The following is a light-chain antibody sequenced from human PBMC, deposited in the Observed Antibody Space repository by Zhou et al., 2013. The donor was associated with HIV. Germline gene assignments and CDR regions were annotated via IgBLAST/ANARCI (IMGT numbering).Light chain of an antibody. Sequence: DIQMTQSPSSLSASVGDTVTITCQASQDISNSLNWFQQKPGKAPKLLIYDASTLEKGVPSRFSASGSGTDFTLTINSLQPEDCASYYCQQSYSVPATFGQGTKVEVK. CDR2: DAS. J-gene: IGKJ1*01. CDR3: QQSYSVPAT. CDR1: QDISNS. V-gene: IGKV1-39*01.